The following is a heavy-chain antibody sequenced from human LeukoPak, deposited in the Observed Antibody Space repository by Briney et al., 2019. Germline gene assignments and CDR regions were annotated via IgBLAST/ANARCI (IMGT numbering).Heavy chain of an antibody. V-gene: IGHV3-23*01. D-gene: IGHD5-18*01. CDR1: GFTFSSYA. J-gene: IGHJ6*03. CDR3: ARGGYGSHYYYYYYMDV. Sequence: GGSLRLSCAASGFTFSSYAMSWVRQAPGKGLEWVSGISGSGGSTYYADSVKGRFTVSRDNAKNTLYLQVISLRAEDTAVYYCARGGYGSHYYYYYYMDVWGKGTTVTVSS. CDR2: ISGSGGST.